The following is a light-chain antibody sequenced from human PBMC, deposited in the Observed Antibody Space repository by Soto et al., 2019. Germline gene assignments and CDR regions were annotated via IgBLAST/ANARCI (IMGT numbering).Light chain of an antibody. CDR1: SGHSSYA. V-gene: IGLV4-69*01. CDR3: QTWGV. Sequence: QSVLTQPPSASASLGASVKLTCTLSSGHSSYAIAWHQQQPEKGPRYLMKVNSDGSHNKGDGIPDRFSGSSSGAERYLTISSLQSEDEADYYCQTWGVFGTGTKLTVL. CDR2: VNSDGSH. J-gene: IGLJ1*01.